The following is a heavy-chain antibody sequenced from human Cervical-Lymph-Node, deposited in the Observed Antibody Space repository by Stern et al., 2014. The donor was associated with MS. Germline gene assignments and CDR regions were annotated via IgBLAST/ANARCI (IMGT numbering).Heavy chain of an antibody. Sequence: VQLVQYGAEVKKPGASVKVSCKASGYTFTSFGISWVRRAPGQGLEWMGWISGYNGDTNYPQKFQGRVILTADTSTSTAYMDLTNLRSDDTAMYYCARGPYCSSTSCYTNGYYFYGLDVWGQGTTVTVSS. D-gene: IGHD2-2*02. CDR1: GYTFTSFG. CDR2: ISGYNGDT. CDR3: ARGPYCSSTSCYTNGYYFYGLDV. J-gene: IGHJ6*02. V-gene: IGHV1-18*01.